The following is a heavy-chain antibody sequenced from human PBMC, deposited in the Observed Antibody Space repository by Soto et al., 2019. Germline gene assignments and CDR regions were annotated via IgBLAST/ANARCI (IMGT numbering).Heavy chain of an antibody. V-gene: IGHV1-18*01. CDR3: ARDREQWQANQHYQH. D-gene: IGHD6-19*01. Sequence: QVQLVQSGAEVKKPGASVKVSCKASGYSFITYGITWVRQAPGQGLEWMGWISPYNGNTNYAQKLQGRVTMTRDTSTTTAYLELRSLTSDDTAVYYCARDREQWQANQHYQHWGQGTMVTVSS. CDR2: ISPYNGNT. CDR1: GYSFITYG. J-gene: IGHJ1*01.